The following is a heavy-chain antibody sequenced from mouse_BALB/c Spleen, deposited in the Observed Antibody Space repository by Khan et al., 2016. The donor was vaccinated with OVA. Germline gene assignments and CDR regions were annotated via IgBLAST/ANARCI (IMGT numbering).Heavy chain of an antibody. D-gene: IGHD2-12*01. J-gene: IGHJ4*01. V-gene: IGHV11-2*02. CDR3: MNDSLDY. CDR1: GFTFSGFW. CDR2: INSDGSVI. Sequence: EVQLVETGGGLVQFGGSLGLSCEGSGFTFSGFWMSWVRQTPGKTLEWIGDINSDGSVINYAPSIKDRFTIFRDNDKSTLYLQMSNVRSDDTATYFCMNDSLDYWGQGTSVTVSS.